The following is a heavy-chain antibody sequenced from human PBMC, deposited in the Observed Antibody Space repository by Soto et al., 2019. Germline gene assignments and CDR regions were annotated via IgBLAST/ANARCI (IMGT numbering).Heavy chain of an antibody. J-gene: IGHJ4*02. Sequence: LSLTCDGGSLSGYRWSWIRQSPGVGLEWIGEITQSGSTYYNPSLKSRVTISVDVSKNQFFLKLNSVTAADTAVYYCARGTRSTVMPMAHFDYWAQGTLVTVSS. CDR3: ARGTRSTVMPMAHFDY. CDR1: GGSLSGYR. CDR2: ITQSGST. D-gene: IGHD4-4*01. V-gene: IGHV4-34*01.